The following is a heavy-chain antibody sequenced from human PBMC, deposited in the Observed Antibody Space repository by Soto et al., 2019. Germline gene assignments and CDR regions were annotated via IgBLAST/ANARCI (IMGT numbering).Heavy chain of an antibody. CDR1: GFSFSNVW. CDR2: IKSKYVGGTT. J-gene: IGHJ4*02. V-gene: IGHV3-15*01. CDR3: TTYSTQTLCDGGPCYSVQTKIHVY. D-gene: IGHD2-15*01. Sequence: EVQLVESGGGLVKPGGSLTLSCAASGFSFSNVWMSWVRQAPGKGLEWVCHIKSKYVGGTTDYTAPVKGRFTISRNDSKDALYLQMNILKTEDTAVYYCTTYSTQTLCDGGPCYSVQTKIHVYWGQGILVTVSS.